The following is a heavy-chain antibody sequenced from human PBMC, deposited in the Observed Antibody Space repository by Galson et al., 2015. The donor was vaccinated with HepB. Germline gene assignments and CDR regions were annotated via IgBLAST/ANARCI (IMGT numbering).Heavy chain of an antibody. V-gene: IGHV1-2*02. CDR3: ARVGYYDSSGPHLDY. CDR1: GYTFTGYY. Sequence: SVKVSCKASGYTFTGYYMHWVRQAPGQGLEWMGWINPNSGGTNYAQKFQGRVTMTRDTSISTAYMELRRLRSDDTAVYYCARVGYYDSSGPHLDYWGQGTLVTVSS. D-gene: IGHD3-22*01. J-gene: IGHJ4*02. CDR2: INPNSGGT.